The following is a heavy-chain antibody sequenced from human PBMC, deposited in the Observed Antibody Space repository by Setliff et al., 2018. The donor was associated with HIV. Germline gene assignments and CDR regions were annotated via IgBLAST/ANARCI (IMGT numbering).Heavy chain of an antibody. V-gene: IGHV3-23*01. CDR3: AKDLYYYDDSGYYDAFDI. CDR1: GFTFSNYA. D-gene: IGHD3-22*01. CDR2: ISGSGGST. J-gene: IGHJ3*02. Sequence: CAASGFTFSNYAMTWVRQAPGKGLEWVSAISGSGGSTYYTDSVKGRFTISRDNSKNTLYLQINSLRAEDTAVYYCAKDLYYYDDSGYYDAFDIWGQGTMVTVSS.